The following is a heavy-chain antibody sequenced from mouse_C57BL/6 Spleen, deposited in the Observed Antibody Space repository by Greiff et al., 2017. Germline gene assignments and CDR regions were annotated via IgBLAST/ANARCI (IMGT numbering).Heavy chain of an antibody. V-gene: IGHV14-1*01. Sequence: VQLQQSGAELVRPGASVKLSCTASGFNINDYYMHWVKQRPEQGLEWIGSIDPEDGDTEYAPKFQGKAIMTADTSSNTAYLQLSSLTSEDTAVYYCTTEGPAPPHFGYWGQGTTLTVAS. CDR1: GFNINDYY. J-gene: IGHJ2*01. CDR3: TTEGPAPPHFGY. CDR2: IDPEDGDT.